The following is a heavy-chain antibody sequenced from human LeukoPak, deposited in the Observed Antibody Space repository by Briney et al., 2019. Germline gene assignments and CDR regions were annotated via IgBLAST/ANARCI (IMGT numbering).Heavy chain of an antibody. CDR1: GFTFSSYA. CDR2: MSYSGSST. Sequence: QPGGSLRLSCAASGFTFSSYAMNWVRQAPGKGLEWVSAMSYSGSSTYYADSVKGRFNISRDNSKNTLYLQMNSLRAEDTAVYYRAKDRSSSFSGFLEYWGQGTLVTVSS. J-gene: IGHJ4*02. V-gene: IGHV3-23*01. D-gene: IGHD6-6*01. CDR3: AKDRSSSFSGFLEY.